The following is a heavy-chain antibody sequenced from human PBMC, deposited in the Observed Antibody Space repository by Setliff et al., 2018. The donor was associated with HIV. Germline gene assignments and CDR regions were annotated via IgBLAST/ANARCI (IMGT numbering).Heavy chain of an antibody. CDR3: AQGAIRDSGSHITTR. CDR1: GFTFTAYY. Sequence: ASVKVSCKPSGFTFTAYYMHWVRQAPGQGLERMGWINPNGGGTKFAQKFQGRVTMTRDTSISTAYIELSRLRSDDTAVYYCAQGAIRDSGSHITTRWGQGTLVTVSS. J-gene: IGHJ4*02. D-gene: IGHD3-10*01. CDR2: INPNGGGT. V-gene: IGHV1-2*02.